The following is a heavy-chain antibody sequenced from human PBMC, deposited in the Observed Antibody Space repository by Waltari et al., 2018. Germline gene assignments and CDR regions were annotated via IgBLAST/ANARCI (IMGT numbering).Heavy chain of an antibody. CDR2: VHQSGGS. CDR3: ASDRGRGLYLDS. D-gene: IGHD2-15*01. J-gene: IGHJ4*02. CDR1: GASISNNFF. V-gene: IGHV4-4*02. Sequence: QVQLQESGPGLVKPSGTLSLTCTVSGASISNNFFWSWVRQSPGKGLEWIGQVHQSGGSNYNPSLESRVTVSMDTSKNQFSLKMTSVTAADTAIYYCASDRGRGLYLDSWGQGTLVTVSP.